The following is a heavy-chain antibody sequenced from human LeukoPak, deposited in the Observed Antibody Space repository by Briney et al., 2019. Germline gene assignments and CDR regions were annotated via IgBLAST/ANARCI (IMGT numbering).Heavy chain of an antibody. CDR3: ARDTAMVGRSLAVAH. V-gene: IGHV1-18*01. D-gene: IGHD5-18*01. J-gene: IGHJ5*02. Sequence: ASVKVSCKASGYTFTSYGISWVRQAPGQGLEWMGWISAYNGNTNYAQKLQGRVTMTTDTSTSTAYMELRSLRSDDTAVYYCARDTAMVGRSLAVAHWGQGTLVTVSS. CDR2: ISAYNGNT. CDR1: GYTFTSYG.